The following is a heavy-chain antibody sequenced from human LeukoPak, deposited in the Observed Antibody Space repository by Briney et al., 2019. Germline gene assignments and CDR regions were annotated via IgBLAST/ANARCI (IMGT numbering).Heavy chain of an antibody. V-gene: IGHV3-48*01. CDR3: ARMQIAVAGTIGY. CDR1: GFTFSSYS. D-gene: IGHD6-19*01. CDR2: ISSSSSSI. J-gene: IGHJ4*02. Sequence: GGSLRLSCAASGFTFSSYSMNWVRQAPGKGLEWVSYISSSSSSIYYADSVKGRFTISRDNAKNSLYLQMNSLRAEDTAVYYCARMQIAVAGTIGYWGQGTLVTVSS.